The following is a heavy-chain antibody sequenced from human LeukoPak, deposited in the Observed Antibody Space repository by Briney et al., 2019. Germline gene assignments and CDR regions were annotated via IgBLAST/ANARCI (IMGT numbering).Heavy chain of an antibody. Sequence: TGGSLRLSCAASGFTFSSYGMHWVRQAPGKGLDWVAFIRCDGSNEYYADSVKGRFTISRDNARNSLYLQMNSLTAEDTAVYYCARDPYSGSYGDTYYYFMDVWGKGTTVTISS. V-gene: IGHV3-30*02. CDR1: GFTFSSYG. CDR2: IRCDGSNE. D-gene: IGHD1-26*01. J-gene: IGHJ6*03. CDR3: ARDPYSGSYGDTYYYFMDV.